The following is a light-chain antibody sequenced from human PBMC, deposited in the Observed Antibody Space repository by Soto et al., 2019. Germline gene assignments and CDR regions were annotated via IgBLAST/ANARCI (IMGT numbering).Light chain of an antibody. J-gene: IGKJ4*01. V-gene: IGKV1-27*01. CDR1: QGIANY. CDR2: TSS. CDR3: QKHDNAPLT. Sequence: DIQITQSPSSLSASVGGRVTITCRASQGIANYLAWYQQKPGKVPKLLIYTSSTLQSGVPSRFSGSGSGTDFTLTISSLQPEDVATYYCQKHDNAPLTFGGGTKVDIK.